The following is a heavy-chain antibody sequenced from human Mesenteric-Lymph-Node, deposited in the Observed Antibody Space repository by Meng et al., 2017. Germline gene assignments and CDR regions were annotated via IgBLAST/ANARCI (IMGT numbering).Heavy chain of an antibody. J-gene: IGHJ4*02. CDR2: TCYRSKWYY. CDR1: GDSVSSNSAA. CDR3: ASWYFNY. Sequence: QVQLQQSGPGLLEPSQTRSLTCAISGDSVSSNSAAWHWIRQSPSRGLEWLGMTCYRSKWYYDYAVSVKSRITINPDTSRNQFSLQLNSVTPEDTAVYYCASWYFNYWGQGTLVTVSS. V-gene: IGHV6-1*01.